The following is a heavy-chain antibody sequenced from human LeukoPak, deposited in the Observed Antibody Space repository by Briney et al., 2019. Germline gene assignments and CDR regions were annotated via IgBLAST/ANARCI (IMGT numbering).Heavy chain of an antibody. D-gene: IGHD3-16*01. Sequence: SETLSLTCAVYGGSFSGYYWSWIRQSPGKGLEWVGYVYNSGDTGKNPSLKSRVTILLDTSKNQCSLKLTSVSAADTAVYYCARLKLGAYFDLWGRGTLVTVSS. J-gene: IGHJ2*01. CDR2: VYNSGDT. CDR3: ARLKLGAYFDL. CDR1: GGSFSGYY. V-gene: IGHV4-59*08.